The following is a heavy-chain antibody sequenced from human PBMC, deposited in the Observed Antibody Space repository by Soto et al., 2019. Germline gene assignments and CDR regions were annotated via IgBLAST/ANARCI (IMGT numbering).Heavy chain of an antibody. J-gene: IGHJ4*02. Sequence: ASVKVSCKASGYTFTSYGISWVRQAPGQGLEWMGWISAYSGNTNYAQKLQGRVTMTTDTSTGTAYMDLRSLRFDATAVYYCARKNDYGDFDYWGQGTRVTVSS. CDR1: GYTFTSYG. V-gene: IGHV1-18*01. CDR2: ISAYSGNT. CDR3: ARKNDYGDFDY. D-gene: IGHD4-17*01.